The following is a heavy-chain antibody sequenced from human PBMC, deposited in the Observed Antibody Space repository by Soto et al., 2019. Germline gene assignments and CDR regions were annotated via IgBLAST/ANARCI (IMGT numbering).Heavy chain of an antibody. J-gene: IGHJ1*01. CDR3: AHGTTSTTLLAY. Sequence: QITLKESGPTLVQPTQPLTLTCTFSGLSLSSSGVAVGWVRQPPGKALEWLALIFLDNDKHYSPALKSRLTVTKDTSKNQVVFTMTNVDPVYTGTYYCAHGTTSTTLLAYWGQGPPVSVSA. V-gene: IGHV2-5*02. CDR1: GLSLSSSGVA. D-gene: IGHD1-1*01. CDR2: IFLDNDK.